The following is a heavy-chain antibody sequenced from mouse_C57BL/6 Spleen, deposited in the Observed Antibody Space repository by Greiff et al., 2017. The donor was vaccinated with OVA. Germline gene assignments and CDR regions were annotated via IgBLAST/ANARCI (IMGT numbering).Heavy chain of an antibody. CDR3: ARRRTTVVDAMDY. V-gene: IGHV1-19*01. J-gene: IGHJ4*01. Sequence: EVQLQESGPVLVKPGASVKMSCKASGYTFTDYYMNWVKQSHGKSLEWIGVINPYNGGTSYNQKFKGKATLTVDKSSSTAYMELNSLTSEDSAVYYCARRRTTVVDAMDYWGQGTSVTVSS. CDR1: GYTFTDYY. CDR2: INPYNGGT. D-gene: IGHD1-1*01.